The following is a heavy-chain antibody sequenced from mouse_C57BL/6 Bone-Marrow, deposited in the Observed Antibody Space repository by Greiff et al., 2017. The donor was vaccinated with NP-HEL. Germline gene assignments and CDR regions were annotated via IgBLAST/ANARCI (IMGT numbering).Heavy chain of an antibody. Sequence: DVKLQESGGGLVQPGGSMKLSCVASGFTFSNYWMNWVRQSPEKGLEWVAEIRLKSDNYATHYAESVKGRFTISRDDSKSSVYLQMNNLRAEDTGIYYCNDYYGRMDYWGQGTSVTVSS. CDR1: GFTFSNYW. V-gene: IGHV6-3*01. CDR3: NDYYGRMDY. CDR2: IRLKSDNYAT. D-gene: IGHD1-1*01. J-gene: IGHJ4*01.